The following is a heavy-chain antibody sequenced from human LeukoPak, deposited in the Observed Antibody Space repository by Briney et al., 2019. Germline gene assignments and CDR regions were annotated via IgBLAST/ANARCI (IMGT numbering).Heavy chain of an antibody. CDR2: ISYDGSNK. CDR1: GFTFSSYA. V-gene: IGHV3-30*07. D-gene: IGHD5-12*01. Sequence: PGRSLRLSCAASGFTFSSYAMHWVRQAPGKGLEWVAVISYDGSNKYYADSVKGRFTISRDNSNLYLQMNSLRAEDTAIYYCARDIGNSGFNLDYWGQGTPVTVSS. CDR3: ARDIGNSGFNLDY. J-gene: IGHJ4*02.